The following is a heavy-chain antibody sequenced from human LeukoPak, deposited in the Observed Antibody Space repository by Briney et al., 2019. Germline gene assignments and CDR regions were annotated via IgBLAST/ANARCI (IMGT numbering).Heavy chain of an antibody. D-gene: IGHD3-16*01. CDR2: ISRDGSTP. V-gene: IGHV3-43*01. Sequence: GGPLRLSCVASGFIFDYSLMHWVPQAPGKGLEWISLISRDGSTPYYADSEKGRFTISRDNSKNSLFLQMNSLTPEDTAVYYCARDIRGNYFDSWGQGTLVTVSS. J-gene: IGHJ4*02. CDR1: GFIFDYSL. CDR3: ARDIRGNYFDS.